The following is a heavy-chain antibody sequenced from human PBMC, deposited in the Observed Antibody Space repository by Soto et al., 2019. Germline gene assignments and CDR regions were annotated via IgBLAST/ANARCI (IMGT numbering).Heavy chain of an antibody. CDR2: IYSCGST. CDR3: ASYCSSTSCYS. V-gene: IGHV3-66*03. CDR1: GFTVSSNY. Sequence: GGSLRLSCAASGFTVSSNYMSWVRQAPGEGLEWVSVIYSCGSTYYADSVKGRFTISRDNSKNTLYLQMNSLRAEDTAVYYCASYCSSTSCYSWGQGTRVTVSS. D-gene: IGHD2-2*01. J-gene: IGHJ5*02.